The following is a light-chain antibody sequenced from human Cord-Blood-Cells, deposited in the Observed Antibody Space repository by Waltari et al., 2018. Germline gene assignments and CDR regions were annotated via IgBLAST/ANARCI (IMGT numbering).Light chain of an antibody. CDR1: QSISSW. CDR2: KAS. J-gene: IGKJ1*01. V-gene: IGKV1-5*03. Sequence: DIQMTQSPSTLSASVGDRVTITCRASQSISSWLACDQQKPGKAPKLLIYKASSLESGVPSRFSGSGSGTEFTLTISSLQPDDFATYYCQQYNSYWTFGQGTKVEIK. CDR3: QQYNSYWT.